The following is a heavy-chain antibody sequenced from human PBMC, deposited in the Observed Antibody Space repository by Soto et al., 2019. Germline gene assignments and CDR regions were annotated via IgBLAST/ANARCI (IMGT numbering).Heavy chain of an antibody. CDR2: VESGGST. CDR1: GGSIISSNFY. CDR3: ARHVRGAVTMNWFDP. V-gene: IGHV4-39*01. D-gene: IGHD3-10*02. Sequence: QLQESGPGLVKPSETLSLTCTVSGGSIISSNFYWGWIRQPPGKGLEWIGSVESGGSTYDNPSLKSRVTLSADTSKNQFSLKLTSVTAADTAIYYCARHVRGAVTMNWFDPWGHGTLVTVSS. J-gene: IGHJ5*02.